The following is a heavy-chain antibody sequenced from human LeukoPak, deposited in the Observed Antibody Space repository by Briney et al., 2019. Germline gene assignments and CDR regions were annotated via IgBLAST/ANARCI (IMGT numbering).Heavy chain of an antibody. Sequence: PGGSPRLSCAASGFTFSTYWMHWVRQAPRKGLVWVSRIKSDGSTNYADSVKGRFTISRDNAKNTVSLQMNSLRAEDTGVYYCARAPSEIGGYYPEYFRHWGQGTLVTVSS. CDR1: GFTFSTYW. V-gene: IGHV3-74*01. J-gene: IGHJ1*01. CDR2: IKSDGST. D-gene: IGHD3-22*01. CDR3: ARAPSEIGGYYPEYFRH.